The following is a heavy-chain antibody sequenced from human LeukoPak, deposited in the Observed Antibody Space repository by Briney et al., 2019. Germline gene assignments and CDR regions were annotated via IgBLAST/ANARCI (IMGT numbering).Heavy chain of an antibody. V-gene: IGHV3-23*01. D-gene: IGHD3-22*01. Sequence: GSLRLSCAASGFTFSSYAMSWVRLAPGKGLEWVSAISGSGGSTYYADSVKGRFTISRDNSKNTLYLQMNSLRAEDTAVYYCAKSIIYYYDSSGYFDYWGQGTLVTVSS. J-gene: IGHJ4*02. CDR3: AKSIIYYYDSSGYFDY. CDR1: GFTFSSYA. CDR2: ISGSGGST.